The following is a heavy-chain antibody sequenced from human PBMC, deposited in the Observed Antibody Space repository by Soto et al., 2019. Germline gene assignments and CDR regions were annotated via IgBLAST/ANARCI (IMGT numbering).Heavy chain of an antibody. V-gene: IGHV1-69*01. CDR3: ARGAGRLRNCSSTRCYYYFDY. J-gene: IGHJ4*02. CDR1: GGTFSSYA. Sequence: QVQLVQSGAEVKKPGSSVKVSCKASGGTFSSYAISWVRQAPGQGLEWMGGIIPIFGTANYAQKFQGRVTITADESTRTAYMELSSLRSEDTAVYYCARGAGRLRNCSSTRCYYYFDYWGQGTLVTVSS. D-gene: IGHD2-2*01. CDR2: IIPIFGTA.